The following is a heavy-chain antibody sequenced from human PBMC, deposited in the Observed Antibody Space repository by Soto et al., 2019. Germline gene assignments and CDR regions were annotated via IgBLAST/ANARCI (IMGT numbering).Heavy chain of an antibody. Sequence: GGSLRLSCAASGFTISSNAMYWVRQAPGKGLEWVSAISDRGDTTHYADSVKGRFTIPRDTSKNTLYLQLNTLRADDTAVYYCAKDKPGTTSFDYWGQGTLVTVSS. CDR3: AKDKPGTTSFDY. J-gene: IGHJ4*02. CDR2: ISDRGDTT. D-gene: IGHD1-1*01. CDR1: GFTISSNA. V-gene: IGHV3-23*01.